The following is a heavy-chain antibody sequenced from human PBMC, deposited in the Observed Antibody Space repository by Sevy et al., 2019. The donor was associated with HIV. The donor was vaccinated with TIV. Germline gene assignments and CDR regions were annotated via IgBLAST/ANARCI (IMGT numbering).Heavy chain of an antibody. CDR1: GFTFSSYG. D-gene: IGHD6-6*01. Sequence: GGSLRLSCAASGFTFSSYGMHWVRQAPGKGLEWVALIWYDGSNKYYADSVKGRFTISRDNSKNTLYLQMNSLRAEDTAVYYCARDEDTAARPGYFDYWGQGTLVTVSS. CDR3: ARDEDTAARPGYFDY. V-gene: IGHV3-33*01. CDR2: IWYDGSNK. J-gene: IGHJ4*02.